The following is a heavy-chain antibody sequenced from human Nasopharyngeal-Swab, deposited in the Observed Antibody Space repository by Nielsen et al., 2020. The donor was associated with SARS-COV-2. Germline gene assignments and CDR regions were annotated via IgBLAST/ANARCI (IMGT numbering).Heavy chain of an antibody. CDR1: GFTYSSYS. CDR3: ARGPSSSWYILDY. Sequence: GESLKISCAASGFTYSSYSMNWVRQAPGKGLEWVASISSSSSYIYYADSVKGRFTISRDNAKNSLYLQMNSLRAEDTAVYYCARGPSSSWYILDYWGQGTLVTVSS. J-gene: IGHJ4*02. V-gene: IGHV3-21*01. CDR2: ISSSSSYI. D-gene: IGHD6-13*01.